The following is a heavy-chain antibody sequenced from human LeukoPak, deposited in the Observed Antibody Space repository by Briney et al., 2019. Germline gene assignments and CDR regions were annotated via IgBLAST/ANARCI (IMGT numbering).Heavy chain of an antibody. CDR2: IYSGGGT. J-gene: IGHJ4*02. V-gene: IGHV3-53*01. CDR1: GFTVSSNY. Sequence: GGSLRLSCAASGFTVSSNYMSWVRQAPGKGLEWVSVIYSGGGTYYADSVKGRFTISRDNPKNTLYLQMNSLRAEDTAVYYCARASPGSLGEYYFDYWGQGTLVTVSS. CDR3: ARASPGSLGEYYFDY. D-gene: IGHD3-16*01.